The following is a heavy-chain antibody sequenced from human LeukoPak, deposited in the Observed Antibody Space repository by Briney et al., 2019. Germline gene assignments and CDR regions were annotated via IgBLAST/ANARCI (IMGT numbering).Heavy chain of an antibody. CDR3: TTSTRTWDYFDY. Sequence: GGSLRLSCAASGFTFSKAWMSWVRQAPGKGLEWVGRIKSKTNGGTTDYAAPVRGRFTISRDDSKNTLYLQTNSLKTEDTAVYYCTTSTRTWDYFDYWGQGTLVTVSS. CDR2: IKSKTNGGTT. J-gene: IGHJ4*02. V-gene: IGHV3-15*01. CDR1: GFTFSKAW. D-gene: IGHD1-1*01.